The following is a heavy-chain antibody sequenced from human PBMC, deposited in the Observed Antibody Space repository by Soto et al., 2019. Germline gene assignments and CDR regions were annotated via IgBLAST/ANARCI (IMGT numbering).Heavy chain of an antibody. CDR3: ARDQGRYFDWLLPVDY. CDR1: GYTFTSYG. CDR2: ISAYNGNT. J-gene: IGHJ4*02. Sequence: ASVKVSCKASGYTFTSYGISWVRQAPGQGLEWMGWISAYNGNTNYAQKLQGRVTMTTDTSTNTAYMELRSLRSDDTAVYYCARDQGRYFDWLLPVDYWGQGTLVTVSS. D-gene: IGHD3-9*01. V-gene: IGHV1-18*01.